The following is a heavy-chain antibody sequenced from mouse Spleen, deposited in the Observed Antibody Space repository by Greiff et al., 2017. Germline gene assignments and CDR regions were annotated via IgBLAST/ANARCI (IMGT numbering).Heavy chain of an antibody. V-gene: IGHV5-6*01. D-gene: IGHD2-3*01. CDR3: ARDDGYYIDY. CDR1: GFTFSSYG. Sequence: EVQGVESGGDLVKPGGSLKLSCAASGFTFSSYGMSWVRQTPDKRLEWVATISSGGSYTYYPDSVKGRFTISRDNAKNTLYLQMSSLKSEDTAMYYCARDDGYYIDYWGQGTTLTVSS. J-gene: IGHJ2*01. CDR2: ISSGGSYT.